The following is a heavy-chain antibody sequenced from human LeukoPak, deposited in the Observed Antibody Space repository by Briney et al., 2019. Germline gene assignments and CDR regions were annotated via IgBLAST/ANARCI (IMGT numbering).Heavy chain of an antibody. D-gene: IGHD5-24*01. Sequence: GGSLRLSCEASGFTFSSYTMNWIRQAPGQGLEWVSSISGLSTYIFYADSVQGRFTISRDNAKNSLYLQMNNLRAEDTAVYYCARNRGWRQFDSWGQGTLVTVSS. V-gene: IGHV3-21*01. J-gene: IGHJ4*02. CDR3: ARNRGWRQFDS. CDR1: GFTFSSYT. CDR2: ISGLSTYI.